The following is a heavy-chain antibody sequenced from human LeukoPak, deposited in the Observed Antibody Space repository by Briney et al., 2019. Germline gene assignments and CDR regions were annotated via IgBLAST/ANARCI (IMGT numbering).Heavy chain of an antibody. Sequence: ASVKVPCKASGYTFINYNMHWVRQAPGQGLEWMGIINHSDGTTNYAQKFQGRVTMTRDTSTSTVYMEVTSLRSEDTAVYYCTRDAGRGWYPSDYWGQGTLVTVSS. V-gene: IGHV1-46*01. J-gene: IGHJ4*02. D-gene: IGHD6-19*01. CDR2: INHSDGTT. CDR3: TRDAGRGWYPSDY. CDR1: GYTFINYN.